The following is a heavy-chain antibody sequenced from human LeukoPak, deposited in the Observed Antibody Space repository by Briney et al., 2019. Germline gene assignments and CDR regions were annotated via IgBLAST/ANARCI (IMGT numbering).Heavy chain of an antibody. CDR1: GGSISTSYY. Sequence: SETLSLTCTVSGGSISTSYYWGWIRPPPGKGLEGIGRISYSGTTYYNPALKSRVTVSVDSSKNQFSLKLSSVTAADTAVYYCARHHEPDSAGFYRPFHYRGQGALVTVSS. D-gene: IGHD3-22*01. J-gene: IGHJ4*02. CDR2: ISYSGTT. CDR3: ARHHEPDSAGFYRPFHY. V-gene: IGHV4-39*01.